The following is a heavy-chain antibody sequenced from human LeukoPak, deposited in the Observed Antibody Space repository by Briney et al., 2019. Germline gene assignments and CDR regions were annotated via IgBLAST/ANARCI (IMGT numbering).Heavy chain of an antibody. V-gene: IGHV3-30-3*01. CDR2: ISYDGSNK. Sequence: PGGSLRLSCAASGFTFSSYAMHWVRQAPGKGLEWVAVISYDGSNKYYADSVKGRFTISRDNSKNTLYLQMNSLRAEDTAVYYCARDPRTRYGSGSSHLGSSWGQGTLVTVSS. J-gene: IGHJ5*02. CDR3: ARDPRTRYGSGSSHLGSS. D-gene: IGHD3-10*01. CDR1: GFTFSSYA.